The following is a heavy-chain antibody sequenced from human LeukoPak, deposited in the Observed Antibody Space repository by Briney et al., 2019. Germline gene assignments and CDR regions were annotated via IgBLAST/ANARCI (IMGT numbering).Heavy chain of an antibody. CDR2: IYTSGST. V-gene: IGHV4-4*07. Sequence: SETLSLTCTVSGGSISSYHWSWIRQPAGKGLEWIGRIYTSGSTNYNPSLKSRVTMSVDTSKNQFSLKLSSVTAADAAVYYCARVLVEESSGWYGGMDVWGQGTTVTVSS. J-gene: IGHJ6*02. CDR1: GGSISSYH. D-gene: IGHD6-19*01. CDR3: ARVLVEESSGWYGGMDV.